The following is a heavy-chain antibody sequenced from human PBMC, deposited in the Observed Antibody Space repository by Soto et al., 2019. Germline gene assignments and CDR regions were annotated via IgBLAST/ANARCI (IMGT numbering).Heavy chain of an antibody. Sequence: SETLSLTCAVSSGSISSSNWWSWVRQPPGKGLEWIGEIYHSGSTNYNPYLKSRVTISVDKSKNQFSLKQSSVTAADTAVYYCARVGIFGGGVDIWGQGTMVTVSS. CDR3: ARVGIFGGGVDI. J-gene: IGHJ3*02. V-gene: IGHV4-4*02. CDR2: IYHSGST. D-gene: IGHD3-3*01. CDR1: SGSISSSNW.